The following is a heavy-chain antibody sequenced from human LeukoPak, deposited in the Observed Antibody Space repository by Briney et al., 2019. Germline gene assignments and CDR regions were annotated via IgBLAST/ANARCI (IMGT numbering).Heavy chain of an antibody. CDR1: GFTFSSYE. Sequence: GGSLRLSCAASGFTFSSYEMNWVRQAPGKGVEWVSYISSSGSTIYYADSVKGRFTISRDNAKNSLYLQMNSLRAEDTAVYYCARNSRETSIAAAGGAYFDYWGQGTLVTVSS. J-gene: IGHJ4*02. CDR2: ISSSGSTI. CDR3: ARNSRETSIAAAGGAYFDY. D-gene: IGHD6-13*01. V-gene: IGHV3-48*03.